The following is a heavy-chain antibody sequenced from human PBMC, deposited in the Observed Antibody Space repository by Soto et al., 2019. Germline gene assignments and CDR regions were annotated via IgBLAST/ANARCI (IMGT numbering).Heavy chain of an antibody. D-gene: IGHD1-26*01. CDR2: ISYDGSNK. Sequence: GGSLRLSCAASGFTFSSYGMHWVRQAPGKGLEWVAVISYDGSNKYYADSVKGRFTISRDNSKNTLYLQMNSLRAEDTAVYYCVRASGSHGPGYFQNWGQGTLVTVSS. CDR1: GFTFSSYG. J-gene: IGHJ1*01. V-gene: IGHV3-30*03. CDR3: VRASGSHGPGYFQN.